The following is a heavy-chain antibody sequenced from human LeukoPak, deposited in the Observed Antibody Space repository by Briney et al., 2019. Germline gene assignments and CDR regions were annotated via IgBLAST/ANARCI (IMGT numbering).Heavy chain of an antibody. D-gene: IGHD5-12*01. J-gene: IGHJ4*02. CDR3: AKTRGYSGYDCSDY. V-gene: IGHV3-23*01. CDR1: GFTFSNYA. CDR2: SSGSGDST. Sequence: GGSLRLSCAASGFTFSNYAMNWVRQAPGKGLEWVSSSSGSGDSTFYADSVKGRFTISRDNSKNTLYLQMNSLRAEDTAVYYCAKTRGYSGYDCSDYWGQGTLVTVSS.